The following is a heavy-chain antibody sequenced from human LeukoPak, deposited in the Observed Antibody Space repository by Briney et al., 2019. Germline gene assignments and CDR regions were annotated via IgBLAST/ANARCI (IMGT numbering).Heavy chain of an antibody. CDR1: GGTFSSYA. CDR3: ARDRGYNYYGTDV. V-gene: IGHV1-69*13. D-gene: IGHD3-10*01. CDR2: IIPIFGTA. J-gene: IGHJ6*02. Sequence: SVKVFCKASGGTFSSYAISWVRQAPGQGLEWMGGIIPIFGTANYAQKFQGRVTITADESTSTAYMELSSLRSEDTAVYYCARDRGYNYYGTDVWGQGTTVTVSS.